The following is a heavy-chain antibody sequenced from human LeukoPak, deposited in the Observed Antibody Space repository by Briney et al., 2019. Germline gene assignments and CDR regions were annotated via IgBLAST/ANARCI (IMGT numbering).Heavy chain of an antibody. V-gene: IGHV3-9*01. CDR1: GFTFDDYA. CDR3: AKEDYYYGMDV. Sequence: GGSLRLSCAASGFTFDDYAMPWVRHAPGKGLEWVSGISWNSGSIGYADSVKGRFTISRDNAKNSLYLQMNSLRAEDTALYYCAKEDYYYGMDVWGQGTTVTVSS. J-gene: IGHJ6*02. CDR2: ISWNSGSI.